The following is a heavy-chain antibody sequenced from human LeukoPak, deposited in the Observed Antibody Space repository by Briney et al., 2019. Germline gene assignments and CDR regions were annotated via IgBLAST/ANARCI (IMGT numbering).Heavy chain of an antibody. CDR2: IYSGST. CDR1: GASISSYY. V-gene: IGHV4-4*07. J-gene: IGHJ4*02. CDR3: ARQGSPEY. D-gene: IGHD1-26*01. Sequence: SETLSLTCTVSGASISSYYWNWIRQPAGKGLEWIGRIYSGSTDYNPSLKSRVTMSVDTSKNQFSLKLSSVTAADTAVYYCARQGSPEYWGQGTLVTVSS.